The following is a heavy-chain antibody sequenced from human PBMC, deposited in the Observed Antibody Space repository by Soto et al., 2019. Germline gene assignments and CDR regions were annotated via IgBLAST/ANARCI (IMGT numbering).Heavy chain of an antibody. D-gene: IGHD5-18*01. Sequence: GGSLRLSCAASGFTFSSYAMSWVRQAPGKGLEWVSAISGSGGSTYYADSVKGRFTISRDNSKNTLYLQMNSLRAEDTAVYYCARESDVPRKVGDIYARRIGAFVDWGPGTLVNVSS. CDR2: ISGSGGST. CDR3: ARESDVPRKVGDIYARRIGAFVD. V-gene: IGHV3-23*01. CDR1: GFTFSSYA. J-gene: IGHJ4*02.